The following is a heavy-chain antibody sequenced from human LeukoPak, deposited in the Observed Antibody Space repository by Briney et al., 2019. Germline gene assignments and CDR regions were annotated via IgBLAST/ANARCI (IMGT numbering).Heavy chain of an antibody. Sequence: SETLSLTCAVYGGSFSGYYWSWIRQPPGKGLEWIGEINHSRSTNYNPSLKSRVTISLDTSKNQFSLKLTAVTAADTALYYCARAEINDYSRYWGQGIPVIVSS. J-gene: IGHJ4*02. CDR1: GGSFSGYY. D-gene: IGHD4-11*01. V-gene: IGHV4-34*01. CDR3: ARAEINDYSRY. CDR2: INHSRST.